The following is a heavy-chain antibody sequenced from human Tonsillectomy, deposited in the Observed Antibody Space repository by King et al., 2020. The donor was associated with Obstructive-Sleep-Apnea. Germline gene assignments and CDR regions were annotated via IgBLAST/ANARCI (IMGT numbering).Heavy chain of an antibody. CDR3: ARHSRPTGIAGY. D-gene: IGHD1-1*01. J-gene: IGHJ4*02. CDR1: GGSISSYY. V-gene: IGHV4-59*08. CDR2: IYNSETT. Sequence: QLQESGPGLVKPSETLSLTCTVSGGSISSYYWSWIRQPPGKGLEWIGYIYNSETTKYNPSLKSQVTISVDTSKNQFSLKLSSVTAADTAVYYCARHSRPTGIAGYWGQGTLVTVSS.